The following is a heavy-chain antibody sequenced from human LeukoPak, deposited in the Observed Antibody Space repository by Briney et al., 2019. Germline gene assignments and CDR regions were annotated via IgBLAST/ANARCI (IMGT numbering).Heavy chain of an antibody. J-gene: IGHJ3*02. CDR3: ARREVRESDAFDI. D-gene: IGHD1-26*01. V-gene: IGHV3-21*01. Sequence: NPGGSLRLSCAASGFTFSSYEMNWVRQAPGKGLEWVSSISSSSSYIYYADSVKGRFAISRDNAKNSLYLQMNSLRAEDTAVYYCARREVRESDAFDIWGQGTMVTVSS. CDR2: ISSSSSYI. CDR1: GFTFSSYE.